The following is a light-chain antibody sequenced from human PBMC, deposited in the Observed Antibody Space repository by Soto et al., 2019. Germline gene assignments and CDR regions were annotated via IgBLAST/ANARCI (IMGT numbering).Light chain of an antibody. CDR3: SSFTSRSTFNYV. CDR2: EVS. J-gene: IGLJ1*01. CDR1: SSDDGAYNY. V-gene: IGLV2-14*01. Sequence: QSALTQPASVSGSPGQSITISCTGTSSDDGAYNYISWYQQYPGTAPKIMIYEVSSRPSGVSHRFSGSKSGNTASLTISGLQPEDEADYYCSSFTSRSTFNYVFGTGTKVTVL.